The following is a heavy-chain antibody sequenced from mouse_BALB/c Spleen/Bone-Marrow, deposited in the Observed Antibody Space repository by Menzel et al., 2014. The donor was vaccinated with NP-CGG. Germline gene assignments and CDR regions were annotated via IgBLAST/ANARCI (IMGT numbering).Heavy chain of an antibody. CDR3: ASYRYAWYFDV. CDR2: IDPANGNT. D-gene: IGHD2-14*01. CDR1: GFNIKDTY. J-gene: IGHJ1*01. V-gene: IGHV14-3*02. Sequence: EVQLVESGAELVKPGASVKLSCTASGFNIKDTYMHWVKQRPEQGLEWIGRIDPANGNTKYDPNFQGKATITADTSSNTAYLQLSSLTSEDTAVYYCASYRYAWYFDVWGAGTTVTVSS.